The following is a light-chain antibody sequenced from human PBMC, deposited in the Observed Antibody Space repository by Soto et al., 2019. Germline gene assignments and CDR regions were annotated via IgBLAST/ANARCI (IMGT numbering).Light chain of an antibody. J-gene: IGLJ1*01. V-gene: IGLV2-11*01. CDR2: DVS. CDR3: CSFAGNYIYV. Sequence: QSALTQPPSASGSPGQSVTISCTGTSSDVGGYNYVSWYLQHPGKAPKVMIYDVSKRPSGVPDRFSGSKSGNTASLTISGLQSEDEADYYCCSFAGNYIYVFGTGTKLTVL. CDR1: SSDVGGYNY.